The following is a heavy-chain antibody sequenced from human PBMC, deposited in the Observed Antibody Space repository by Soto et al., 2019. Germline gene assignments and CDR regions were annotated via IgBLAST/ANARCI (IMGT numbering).Heavy chain of an antibody. CDR2: ISAYNGNT. CDR3: AISIIVATVTDYYYYYYGMDV. J-gene: IGHJ6*02. Sequence: ASVKVSCKASGYTFTSYGISWVRQAPGQGLEWMGWISAYNGNTNYAQKLQGRVTMTTDTSTSTAYMELRSLRSDDTAVYYCAISIIVATVTDYYYYYYGMDVWGQGTTVTVSS. CDR1: GYTFTSYG. D-gene: IGHD5-12*01. V-gene: IGHV1-18*01.